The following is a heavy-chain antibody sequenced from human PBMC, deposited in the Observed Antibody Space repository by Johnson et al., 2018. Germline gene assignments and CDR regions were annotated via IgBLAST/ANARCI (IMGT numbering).Heavy chain of an antibody. CDR1: GFTFSSYD. J-gene: IGHJ1*01. V-gene: IGHV3-13*01. D-gene: IGHD3-9*01. Sequence: QLVESGGGLVQPGGSLRLSCAASGFTFSSYDMHWVRQATGKGLEWVSAIGTAGDTYYADSVKGRFTISRDNSKNTLLLQMNSRRAEDTAGYYCAKDGRLLRYLDWAFIFQHWGQGTLVTVSS. CDR3: AKDGRLLRYLDWAFIFQH. CDR2: IGTAGDT.